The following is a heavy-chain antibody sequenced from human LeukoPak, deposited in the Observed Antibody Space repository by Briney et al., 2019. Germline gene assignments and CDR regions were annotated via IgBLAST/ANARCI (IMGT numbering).Heavy chain of an antibody. D-gene: IGHD4-17*01. Sequence: TGGSLRLSCVASGFSFGKYWISWARQAPGKGLEWVANIKLDGSEKNYVDSVKGRFTISRDNSKSTLYLQMNSLRAEDTAVYYCAKVRWIAVTTTFDCWGQGTLVTVSS. J-gene: IGHJ5*01. V-gene: IGHV3-7*03. CDR3: AKVRWIAVTTTFDC. CDR1: GFSFGKYW. CDR2: IKLDGSEK.